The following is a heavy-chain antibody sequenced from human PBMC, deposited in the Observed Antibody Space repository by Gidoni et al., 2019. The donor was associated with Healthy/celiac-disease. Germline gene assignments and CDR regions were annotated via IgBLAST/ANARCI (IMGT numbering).Heavy chain of an antibody. J-gene: IGHJ6*03. D-gene: IGHD1-26*01. CDR2: IKSKTDGGTT. CDR1: GFTFSNAW. CDR3: TTAASGSYYDYYYYYYMDV. Sequence: EVQLVESGGGLVKPGGSLRVSCDASGFTFSNAWMRWVRQAPGKGLEWVGRIKSKTDGGTTDYAAPVKGRFTISRDDSKNTLYLQMNSLKTEDTAVYYCTTAASGSYYDYYYYYYMDVWGKGTTVTVSS. V-gene: IGHV3-15*01.